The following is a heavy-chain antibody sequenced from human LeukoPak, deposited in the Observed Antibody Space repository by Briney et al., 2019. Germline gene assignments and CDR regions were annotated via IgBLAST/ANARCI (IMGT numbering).Heavy chain of an antibody. CDR3: ARALAIAARPSVY. CDR1: GYTFTSYD. D-gene: IGHD6-6*01. J-gene: IGHJ4*02. V-gene: IGHV1-8*01. Sequence: VASVKVSCKASGYTFTSYDINWVRQATGQGLEWMGWMNPNSGNTGYAQKFQGRVTMTRNTSISTAYMELSSLRSEDTAVYYCARALAIAARPSVYWGQGTLVTVSS. CDR2: MNPNSGNT.